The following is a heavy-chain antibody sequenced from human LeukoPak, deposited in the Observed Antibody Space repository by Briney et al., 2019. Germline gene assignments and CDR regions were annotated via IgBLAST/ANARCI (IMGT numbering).Heavy chain of an antibody. D-gene: IGHD6-13*01. CDR1: GFTFDDYA. Sequence: GGSLRLSCAASGFTFDDYAMHWVRQAPGKGLVWVSLISGDGGSTYYADSVKGRFTISRDNSKNSLYLQMNSLRTEDTALYYCAKDKEAFIAAAGEIFDYWGQGTLVTVSS. V-gene: IGHV3-43*02. CDR3: AKDKEAFIAAAGEIFDY. J-gene: IGHJ4*02. CDR2: ISGDGGST.